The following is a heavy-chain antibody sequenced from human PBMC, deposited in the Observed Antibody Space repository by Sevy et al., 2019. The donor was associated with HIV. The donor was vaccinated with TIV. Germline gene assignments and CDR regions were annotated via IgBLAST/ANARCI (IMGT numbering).Heavy chain of an antibody. CDR2: ISYDGSNK. CDR1: GFTFSSYA. Sequence: GGSLILSCAASGFTFSSYAMHWVRQAPGKGLEWVAVISYDGSNKYYADSVKGRFTISRDNSKNTLYLQMNSLRAEDTAVYYCARGRVTAILDWGQGTLVTVSS. D-gene: IGHD2-21*02. V-gene: IGHV3-30-3*01. J-gene: IGHJ4*02. CDR3: ARGRVTAILD.